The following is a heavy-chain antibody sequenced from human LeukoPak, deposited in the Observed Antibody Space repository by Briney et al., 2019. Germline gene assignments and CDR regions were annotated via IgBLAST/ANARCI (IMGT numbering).Heavy chain of an antibody. J-gene: IGHJ4*02. Sequence: PSETLSLTCAVYGGSFSGYYWSWIRQPPGKGLEWIGEINHSGSTNYNPSLKSRVTISVDTSKNQFSLKLSSVTAADTAVYYCARADCGDDCYRRYYFDYWGQGTLVTVSS. CDR1: GGSFSGYY. V-gene: IGHV4-34*01. CDR2: INHSGST. CDR3: ARADCGDDCYRRYYFDY. D-gene: IGHD2-21*02.